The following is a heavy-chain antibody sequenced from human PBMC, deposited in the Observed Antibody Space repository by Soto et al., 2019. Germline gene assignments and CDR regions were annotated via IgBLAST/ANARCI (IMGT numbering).Heavy chain of an antibody. V-gene: IGHV4-59*01. CDR2: IYYSGST. CDR1: GGSISSYY. J-gene: IGHJ4*02. CDR3: AREDVAGPTYYFDY. Sequence: SETLSLTCTVSGGSISSYYWSWIRQPPGKGLEWIGYIYYSGSTNYNPSLKSRVTISVDTSKNQFSLKLSSVTAADTAVYYCAREDVAGPTYYFDYWGQGTLVTVSS. D-gene: IGHD6-19*01.